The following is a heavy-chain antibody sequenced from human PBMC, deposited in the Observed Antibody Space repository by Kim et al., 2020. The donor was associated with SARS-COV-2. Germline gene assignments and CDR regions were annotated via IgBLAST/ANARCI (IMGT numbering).Heavy chain of an antibody. D-gene: IGHD3-22*01. J-gene: IGHJ4*02. Sequence: YNPSLKSRVTLSLDTSKNQFSLKLSSVTAADTAVYYCARGGYSDSSAYYSWGQGTLVTVSS. CDR3: ARGGYSDSSAYYS. V-gene: IGHV4-59*09.